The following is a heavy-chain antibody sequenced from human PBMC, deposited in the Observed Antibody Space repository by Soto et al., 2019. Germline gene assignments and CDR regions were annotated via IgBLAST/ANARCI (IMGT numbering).Heavy chain of an antibody. J-gene: IGHJ4*02. Sequence: QVQLVQSGAEVKKPGASVKVSCKASGYSFTKHAMHWVRQAPGQRLEWMGWINTGNGDTKYFQKFQSRGTITWDTSPSTAYMERSSLRSEDTALYYCARDQGGYVGDYWGQGTLVTVSS. CDR1: GYSFTKHA. CDR2: INTGNGDT. V-gene: IGHV1-3*04. D-gene: IGHD5-12*01. CDR3: ARDQGGYVGDY.